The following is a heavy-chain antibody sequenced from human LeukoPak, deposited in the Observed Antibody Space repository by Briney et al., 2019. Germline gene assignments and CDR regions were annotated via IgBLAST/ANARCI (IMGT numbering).Heavy chain of an antibody. CDR3: ARDSTMVSIVPDDAFDI. CDR1: GGSISGYY. CDR2: IYYSGST. V-gene: IGHV4-59*01. D-gene: IGHD3-3*01. J-gene: IGHJ3*02. Sequence: PSETLSLTCTVSGGSISGYYWSWIRQPPGKGLEWIGYIYYSGSTNYNPSLKSRVTISVDTSKNQFSLKLSSVTAADTAVYYCARDSTMVSIVPDDAFDIWGQGTMVTVSS.